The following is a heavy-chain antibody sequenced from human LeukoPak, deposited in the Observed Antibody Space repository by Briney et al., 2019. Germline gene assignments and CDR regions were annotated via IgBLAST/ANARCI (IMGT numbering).Heavy chain of an antibody. J-gene: IGHJ6*02. Sequence: GRSLRLSCAASGFTSSSYGMHWVRQAPGKGLEWVAVISYDGSNKYYADSVKGRFTISRDNSKNTLYLQMNSLRAEDTAVYYCAKDHSGSQYYDFWSNYYGMDVWGQGTTVTVSS. CDR1: GFTSSSYG. V-gene: IGHV3-30*18. CDR2: ISYDGSNK. CDR3: AKDHSGSQYYDFWSNYYGMDV. D-gene: IGHD3-3*01.